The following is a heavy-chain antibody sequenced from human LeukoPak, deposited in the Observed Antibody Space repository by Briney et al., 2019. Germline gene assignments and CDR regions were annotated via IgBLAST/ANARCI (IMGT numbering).Heavy chain of an antibody. CDR1: GYTFAGYY. D-gene: IGHD5-18*01. CDR2: INPNSGGT. V-gene: IGHV1-2*02. J-gene: IGHJ4*02. CDR3: ARGGGYSQITRFDY. Sequence: GASVKVSCKASGYTFAGYYMHWVRQAPGQGLEWMGWINPNSGGTNYARKFQGRVTMTRDTSISTAYMELSRLRSDDTAVYYCARGGGYSQITRFDYWGQGTLVTVSS.